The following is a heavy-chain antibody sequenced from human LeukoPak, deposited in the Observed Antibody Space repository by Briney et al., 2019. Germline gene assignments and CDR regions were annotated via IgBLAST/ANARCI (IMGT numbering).Heavy chain of an antibody. CDR1: GFTVSSNY. CDR2: IYSGGST. V-gene: IGHV3-53*01. Sequence: PGGSLRLSCAASGFTVSSNYMSWVRQAPGKGLEWVSVIYSGGSTYYADSVKGRFTISRDSSKNTLYLQMNSLRAEDTAVYYCASLPWLVRWIYYWGQGTLVTVSS. CDR3: ASLPWLVRWIYY. J-gene: IGHJ4*02. D-gene: IGHD6-19*01.